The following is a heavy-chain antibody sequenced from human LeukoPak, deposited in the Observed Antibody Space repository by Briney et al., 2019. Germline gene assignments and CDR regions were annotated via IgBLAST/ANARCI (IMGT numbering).Heavy chain of an antibody. Sequence: ASVKVSCKASGYTFIGYYMHWVRQAPGQGLEWMGWINPNSGGTNYAQKFQGRVTITRDTSISTAYMELSRLRSDDTAVYYCARDRGGYGDLGYWGQGTLVTVSS. CDR2: INPNSGGT. CDR1: GYTFIGYY. CDR3: ARDRGGYGDLGY. V-gene: IGHV1-2*02. J-gene: IGHJ4*02. D-gene: IGHD4-17*01.